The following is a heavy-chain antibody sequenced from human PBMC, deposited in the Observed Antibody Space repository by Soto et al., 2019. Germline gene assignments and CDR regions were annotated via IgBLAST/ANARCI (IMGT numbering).Heavy chain of an antibody. D-gene: IGHD6-19*01. CDR2: IYYNGSA. V-gene: IGHV4-59*11. CDR3: ARDRRTTGWFYFDY. J-gene: IGHJ4*02. CDR1: GDSISTHY. Sequence: SLTCSVSGDSISTHYWNWIRQTPGKGLEWIGDIYYNGSANYNPSLKSRVTISVDTSRNQFSLRLRSVTAADTAVYFCARDRRTTGWFYFDYWGQGTLVTVSS.